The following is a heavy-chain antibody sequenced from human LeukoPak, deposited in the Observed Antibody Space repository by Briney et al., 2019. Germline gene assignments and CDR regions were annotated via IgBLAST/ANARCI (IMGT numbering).Heavy chain of an antibody. Sequence: ASVKVSCKASGYTFTSYDINWVPQATGQGLEWMGWMNPNSGNTGYAQKFQGRVTMTRNTSISTAYMELSSRRSEDTAVYYCARPHYGDPGGFDYWGQGILVTVSS. D-gene: IGHD4-17*01. CDR2: MNPNSGNT. V-gene: IGHV1-8*01. J-gene: IGHJ4*02. CDR3: ARPHYGDPGGFDY. CDR1: GYTFTSYD.